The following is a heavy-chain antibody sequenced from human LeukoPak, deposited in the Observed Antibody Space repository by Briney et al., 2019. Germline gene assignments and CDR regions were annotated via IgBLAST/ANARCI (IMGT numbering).Heavy chain of an antibody. Sequence: PGGSLRLSCAASGFTVSSNYMSWVRQAPGKGLEWVSVIYSGGSTYYADSVKGRFAISRDNSKNTLYLQMNSLRAEDTAVYYCAIQPRGHFDYWGQGTPVTVSS. CDR2: IYSGGST. V-gene: IGHV3-53*01. J-gene: IGHJ4*02. CDR3: AIQPRGHFDY. CDR1: GFTVSSNY. D-gene: IGHD5-18*01.